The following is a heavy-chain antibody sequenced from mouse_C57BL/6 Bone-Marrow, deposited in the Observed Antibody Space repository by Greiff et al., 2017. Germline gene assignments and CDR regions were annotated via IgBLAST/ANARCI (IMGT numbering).Heavy chain of an antibody. Sequence: VQLQQPGAELVKPGASVKLSCKASGYTFTSYWMHWVKQRPGQGLEWIGMIHPTSGSTNYNEKFKSKATLTVDKSSSTAYMQLSSLTSEDSAVXYCGRRGANWPAWFAYWGQGTLVTVSA. CDR2: IHPTSGST. CDR3: GRRGANWPAWFAY. V-gene: IGHV1-64*01. CDR1: GYTFTSYW. J-gene: IGHJ3*01. D-gene: IGHD4-1*01.